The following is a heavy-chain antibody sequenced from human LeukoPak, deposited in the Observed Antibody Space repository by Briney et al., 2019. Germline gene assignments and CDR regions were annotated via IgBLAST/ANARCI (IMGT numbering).Heavy chain of an antibody. D-gene: IGHD4-17*01. V-gene: IGHV4-59*01. CDR2: IDHSGST. CDR3: ARLKATVSIHAYFDY. CDR1: GGSISSYY. Sequence: SETLSLTCTVSGGSISSYYWTWIRQPPGKGLEWIGYIDHSGSTNYNPSLKSRVTISSDTSKNQLSLELSSVTAADTAVYYCARLKATVSIHAYFDYWGQGTLVTVSS. J-gene: IGHJ4*02.